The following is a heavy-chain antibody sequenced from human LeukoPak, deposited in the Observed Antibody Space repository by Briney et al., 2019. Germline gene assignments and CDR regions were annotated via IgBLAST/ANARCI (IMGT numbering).Heavy chain of an antibody. V-gene: IGHV3-21*01. D-gene: IGHD6-19*01. CDR1: GFTFSSYG. CDR2: ISSSSSYI. CDR3: ARDISSGWYQRSDEFDY. Sequence: GGSLRLSCAASGFTFSSYGMHWVRQAPGKGLERGSSISSSSSYIYYADSVKGRFTISRDNAKNSLYLQMSSLRAEDTAVYYCARDISSGWYQRSDEFDYWGQGTLVTVSS. J-gene: IGHJ4*02.